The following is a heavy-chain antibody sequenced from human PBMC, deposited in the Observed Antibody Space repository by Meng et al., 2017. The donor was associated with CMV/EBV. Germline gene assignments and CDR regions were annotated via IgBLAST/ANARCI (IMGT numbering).Heavy chain of an antibody. CDR3: ARLGGAYYDILTGYYKGMDV. Sequence: GESLKISCKGSGYSFTSYWIGWVRQMPGKGLEWMGIIYPGDSDTRYSPSSQGQVTISADKSISTAYLQWSSLKASDTAMYYCARLGGAYYDILTGYYKGMDVWGQGTTVTVSS. CDR2: IYPGDSDT. D-gene: IGHD3-9*01. V-gene: IGHV5-51*01. CDR1: GYSFTSYW. J-gene: IGHJ6*02.